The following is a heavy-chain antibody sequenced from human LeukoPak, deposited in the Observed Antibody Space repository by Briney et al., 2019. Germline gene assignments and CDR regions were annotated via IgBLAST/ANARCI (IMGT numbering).Heavy chain of an antibody. CDR1: GFTFSSYW. CDR2: INSDGSST. V-gene: IGHV3-74*01. D-gene: IGHD2-2*01. Sequence: QPGGSLRLSCAAPGFTFSSYWMHWVRQAPGKGLVWVSRINSDGSSTSYADSVKGRFTISRDNAKNTLYLQMNSLRAEDTAVYYCARGLYRYCSSTSCLRNFDYWGQGTLVTVSS. CDR3: ARGLYRYCSSTSCLRNFDY. J-gene: IGHJ4*02.